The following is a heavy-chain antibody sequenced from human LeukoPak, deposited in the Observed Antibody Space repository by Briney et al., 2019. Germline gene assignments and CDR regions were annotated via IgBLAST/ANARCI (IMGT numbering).Heavy chain of an antibody. D-gene: IGHD6-19*01. CDR2: IKEDGSEK. CDR3: ARGVADFDY. V-gene: IGHV3-7*03. Sequence: GGSLRLSCAASGFVFSSYWMNWFRQAPGKGLEWVANIKEDGSEKYYVDSVKGRFTISRDNAKNSLYLQMNSLRAEDTAVYYCARGVADFDYWGQGTLVTVSS. J-gene: IGHJ4*02. CDR1: GFVFSSYW.